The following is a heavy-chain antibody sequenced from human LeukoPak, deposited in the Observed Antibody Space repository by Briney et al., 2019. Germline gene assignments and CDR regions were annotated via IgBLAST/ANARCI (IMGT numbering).Heavy chain of an antibody. V-gene: IGHV1-46*01. Sequence: ASVKVSCKASGYTFTSYYMHWVRQAPGQGLEWMGIINPSGGSTSYAQKFQGRVTMTRDTSTSTVYMELSSLRSEDTAVYYCAREGPHLVVPAAMVDYWGQGTLVTVSS. CDR3: AREGPHLVVPAAMVDY. CDR1: GYTFTSYY. CDR2: INPSGGST. D-gene: IGHD2-2*01. J-gene: IGHJ4*02.